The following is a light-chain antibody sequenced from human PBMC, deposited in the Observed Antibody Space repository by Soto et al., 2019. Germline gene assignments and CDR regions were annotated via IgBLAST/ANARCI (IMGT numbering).Light chain of an antibody. V-gene: IGKV1-9*01. CDR2: AAS. Sequence: QWPQSPSSLSAAVGDRGTSACRACQGVSSYLAWYQQKPGKAPQLLIYAASTLQSGVPSRFSGSGSGTDFTLTISCLQSEDFATYYCQQYYSYPLTFGQGTRLEI. CDR3: QQYYSYPLT. J-gene: IGKJ5*01. CDR1: QGVSSY.